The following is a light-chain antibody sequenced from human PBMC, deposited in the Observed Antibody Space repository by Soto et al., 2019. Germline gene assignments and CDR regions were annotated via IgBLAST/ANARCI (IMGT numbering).Light chain of an antibody. CDR2: DAY. V-gene: IGKV3-11*01. J-gene: IGKJ5*01. Sequence: VLTQSPVTLSLSAGERATLSCRASQSFRGLLAWYQQKPGQAPRLLIYDAYNRATGIPPRFSGSGSGTDFTLTISSLEPEDSAVYYCQQRHMWPITFGQGTRLGIK. CDR3: QQRHMWPIT. CDR1: QSFRGL.